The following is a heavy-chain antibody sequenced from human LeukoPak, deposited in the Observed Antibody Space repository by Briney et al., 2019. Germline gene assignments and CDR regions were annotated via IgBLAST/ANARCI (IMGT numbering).Heavy chain of an antibody. CDR2: INHSGST. CDR1: GGSFSGYY. Sequence: SETLSLTCAVYGGSFSGYYWSWIRQPPGKGLEWIGEINHSGSTNYNPSLKSRVTISVDTSKNQFSLKLSSVTAADTAVYYCARFASVRAHLDYWGQGTLVTVSS. D-gene: IGHD3-10*01. J-gene: IGHJ4*02. CDR3: ARFASVRAHLDY. V-gene: IGHV4-34*01.